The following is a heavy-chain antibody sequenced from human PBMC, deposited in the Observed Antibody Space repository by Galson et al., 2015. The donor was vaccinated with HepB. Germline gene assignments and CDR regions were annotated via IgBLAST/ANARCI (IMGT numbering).Heavy chain of an antibody. J-gene: IGHJ1*01. CDR3: AKGGDASGYYLGAEYFHH. CDR1: GLSFNSYA. Sequence: SLSPSCAASGLSFNSYAMSWVRQAPGKGLERASGINGRVGSTNYADSVYGRFTPARNNSKRTLYLQMNSLRAEDTAVYYCAKGGDASGYYLGAEYFHHWGQGTLVTVSS. D-gene: IGHD3-22*01. CDR2: INGRVGST. V-gene: IGHV3-23*01.